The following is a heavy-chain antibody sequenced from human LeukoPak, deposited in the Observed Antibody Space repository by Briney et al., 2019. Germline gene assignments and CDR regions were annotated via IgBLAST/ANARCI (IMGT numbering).Heavy chain of an antibody. CDR1: GYTFTGYY. D-gene: IGHD3-10*01. Sequence: GASVKVSCKASGYTFTGYYMHWVRQAPGQGLEWMGWINPNSGGTNYAQKFQGRVTMTRDTSISTAYMELSRLRSDDTAVYYCARSQTQSTTDGSGSYEDYWGQGTLVTVSS. J-gene: IGHJ4*02. CDR2: INPNSGGT. V-gene: IGHV1-2*02. CDR3: ARSQTQSTTDGSGSYEDY.